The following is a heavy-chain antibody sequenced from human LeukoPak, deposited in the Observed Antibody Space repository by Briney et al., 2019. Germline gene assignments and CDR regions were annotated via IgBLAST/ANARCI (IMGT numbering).Heavy chain of an antibody. V-gene: IGHV4-4*02. CDR2: IYHSGST. Sequence: NPSETLSLTCAVSGGSISSSNWWSWVRQPPGKGLEWIGEIYHSGSTNYNPSLKSRVTISVDKSKNQFSLKLSSVTAADTAVYYCARDAARSGWFINDYWGQGTLVTVSS. D-gene: IGHD2-8*02. J-gene: IGHJ4*02. CDR3: ARDAARSGWFINDY. CDR1: GGSISSSNW.